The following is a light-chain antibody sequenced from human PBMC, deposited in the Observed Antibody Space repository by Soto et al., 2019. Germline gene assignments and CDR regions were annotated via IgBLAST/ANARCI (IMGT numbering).Light chain of an antibody. CDR2: GAS. CDR1: QSVSSSY. V-gene: IGKV3-20*01. J-gene: IGKJ1*01. Sequence: EIVLTQSPGTLSLSPGERATLSCRASQSVSSSYLAWYQQKPGQAPRLLIYGASSRATGIPDRFSGSGSATDFTLTISRLEPEDFAVYYCQQYGSSTWTFGQGTKVHI. CDR3: QQYGSSTWT.